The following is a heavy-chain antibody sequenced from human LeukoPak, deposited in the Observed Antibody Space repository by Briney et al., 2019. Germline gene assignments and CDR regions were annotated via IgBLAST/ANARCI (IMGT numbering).Heavy chain of an antibody. J-gene: IGHJ4*02. D-gene: IGHD6-13*01. Sequence: PGGSLRLSCAASGFTFDDYAMHWVRQAPGKGLEWVSGISWNSGSIGYADSVKGRFTISRDNAKNSLYLQMNSLRAEDTAVYYCAREPIRQQLASFDYWGQGTLVTVSS. CDR2: ISWNSGSI. CDR1: GFTFDDYA. V-gene: IGHV3-9*01. CDR3: AREPIRQQLASFDY.